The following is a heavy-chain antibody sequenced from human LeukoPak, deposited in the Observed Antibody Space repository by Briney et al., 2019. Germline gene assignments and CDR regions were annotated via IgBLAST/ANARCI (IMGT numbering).Heavy chain of an antibody. J-gene: IGHJ5*02. D-gene: IGHD6-13*01. V-gene: IGHV3-21*01. CDR2: ISSSSSYI. Sequence: GGSLRLSCAASGFTFSSYSMNWVRQAPGKGLEWVSSISSSSSYIYYADSAKGRFTISRDNAKNSLYLQMNSLRAEDTAVYYCARVVRAADHNWFDPWGQGTLVTVSS. CDR3: ARVVRAADHNWFDP. CDR1: GFTFSSYS.